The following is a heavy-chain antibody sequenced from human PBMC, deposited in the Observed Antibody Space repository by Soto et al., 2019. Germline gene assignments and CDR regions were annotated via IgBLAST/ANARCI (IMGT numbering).Heavy chain of an antibody. V-gene: IGHV4-39*01. Sequence: QLHLQESGPGLVKPSETLSLTCTVSGGSIASNLYYWSWIRQPPGTPLEWIGTIYYSGATDFNPSLQSRVTISVDTSKSQFSLKLSPVTAADTDVYFCASPRAIYVYGDYTDYYYFDYWGQGTLVTVSS. D-gene: IGHD4-17*01. CDR2: IYYSGAT. CDR3: ASPRAIYVYGDYTDYYYFDY. J-gene: IGHJ4*02. CDR1: GGSIASNLYY.